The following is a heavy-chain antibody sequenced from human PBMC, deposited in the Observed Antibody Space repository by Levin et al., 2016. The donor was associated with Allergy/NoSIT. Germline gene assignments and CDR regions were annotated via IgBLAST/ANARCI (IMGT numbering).Heavy chain of an antibody. Sequence: WIRQPPGKGLEWVSYISSSGSTIYYADSVKGRFTISRDNAKNSLYLQMNSLRAEDTGVYYCARVTGSSSWYARYAGRGELDPWGQGTPVTVSS. J-gene: IGHJ5*02. CDR2: ISSSGSTI. CDR3: ARVTGSSSWYARYAGRGELDP. V-gene: IGHV3-48*03. D-gene: IGHD6-13*01.